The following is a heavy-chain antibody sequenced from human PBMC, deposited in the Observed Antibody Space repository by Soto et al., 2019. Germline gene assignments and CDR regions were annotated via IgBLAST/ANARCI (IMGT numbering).Heavy chain of an antibody. V-gene: IGHV3-7*05. Sequence: GGSLRLSCAASGFTFSSYWMSWVRQAPGKGLEWVANIKQDGSEKYYADAVKGRFTISRDNSKSTLYLQMNSLRAEDTAVYYCGKGRSYYYYYGVDVWGQGTTVTVSS. CDR1: GFTFSSYW. D-gene: IGHD1-26*01. CDR3: GKGRSYYYYYGVDV. CDR2: IKQDGSEK. J-gene: IGHJ6*02.